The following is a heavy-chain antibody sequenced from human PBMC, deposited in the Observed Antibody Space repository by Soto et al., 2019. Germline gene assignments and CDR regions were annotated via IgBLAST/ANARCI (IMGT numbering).Heavy chain of an antibody. CDR3: AMVDNNWFDS. D-gene: IGHD2-15*01. V-gene: IGHV5-10-1*01. CDR2: IHPSDSYT. J-gene: IGHJ5*01. CDR1: GYNYTDFW. Sequence: PGESPKISCKDSGYNYTDFWIQWVREMPGKGLEWLGKIHPSDSYTNYSPSFEGHVTISTDNSIPTAYLQWRSLRASDSGLYFCAMVDNNWFDSWAQGTMVTVSS.